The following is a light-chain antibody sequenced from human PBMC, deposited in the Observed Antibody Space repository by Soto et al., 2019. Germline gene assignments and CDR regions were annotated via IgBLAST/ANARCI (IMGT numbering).Light chain of an antibody. J-gene: IGKJ1*01. CDR2: AAS. CDR1: QSISVW. CDR3: QQYNSYSWT. V-gene: IGKV1-5*01. Sequence: DIQMTQSPSTLSASVGERVTITCRASQSISVWMAWYQQKPGRAPKLLIYAASNLESGVPSRFSGSGSGTEFTLSISSLQPDDFATYYCQQYNSYSWTFGQGTKVEIK.